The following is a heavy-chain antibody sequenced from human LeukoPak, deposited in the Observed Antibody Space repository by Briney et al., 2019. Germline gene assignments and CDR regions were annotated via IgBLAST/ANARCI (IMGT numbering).Heavy chain of an antibody. V-gene: IGHV1-46*01. CDR3: AGRIAVAGTLWFDP. J-gene: IGHJ5*02. D-gene: IGHD6-19*01. Sequence: ASVKVSCKASGYTFTSYYIYWVRQAPGQGLEWMGVINPSGGSTNYAQKFQGRVTMTRDTSTGTVYMELSSLRSEDTAVYYCAGRIAVAGTLWFDPWGQGTLVTVSS. CDR2: INPSGGST. CDR1: GYTFTSYY.